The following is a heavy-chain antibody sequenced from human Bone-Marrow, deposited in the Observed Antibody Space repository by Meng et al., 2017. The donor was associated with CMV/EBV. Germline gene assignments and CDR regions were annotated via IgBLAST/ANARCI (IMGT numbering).Heavy chain of an antibody. CDR1: GDSIRSGDYY. D-gene: IGHD6-13*01. CDR3: ARDEGQPAAGTYYGLDV. Sequence: SETLSLTCTVSGDSIRSGDYYWTWIRQPPGKGLEWIGHIYYRGSAHYNPSLKNRLLISTDTSKNQISLKLTSVTAADTAVYYCARDEGQPAAGTYYGLDVWGQGNTVNV. V-gene: IGHV4-30-4*08. J-gene: IGHJ6*02. CDR2: IYYRGSA.